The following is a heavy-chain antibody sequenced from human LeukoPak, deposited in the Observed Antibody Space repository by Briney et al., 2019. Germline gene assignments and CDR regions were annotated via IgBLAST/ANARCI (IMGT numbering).Heavy chain of an antibody. CDR3: GSGVIFYDTSGRNY. V-gene: IGHV3-48*03. CDR1: GFTFSSYE. CDR2: ISSSGSTI. D-gene: IGHD3-22*01. J-gene: IGHJ4*02. Sequence: GESLRLSCAASGFTFSSYEMNWVRQAPGKRLEWVSYISSSGSTIYYADSVKGRFTVSRDSAKNSVYLQMNSLRAEDTAVYYCGSGVIFYDTSGRNYWGQGTLVTVSS.